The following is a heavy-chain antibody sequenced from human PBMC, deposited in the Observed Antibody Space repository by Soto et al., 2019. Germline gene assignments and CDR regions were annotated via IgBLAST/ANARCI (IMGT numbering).Heavy chain of an antibody. Sequence: ASVKVSCKASGYAITAYYIHWVRQAPGQGLEWMGWMNPSSGGAGYAQKFQGRVTMTRNTSISTAYMELSSLRSEDTAVYYCARGTYYDFWSGYRGYYYGMDVWGQGTTVTVAS. CDR3: ARGTYYDFWSGYRGYYYGMDV. CDR1: GYAITAYY. J-gene: IGHJ6*02. CDR2: MNPSSGGA. D-gene: IGHD3-3*01. V-gene: IGHV1-8*02.